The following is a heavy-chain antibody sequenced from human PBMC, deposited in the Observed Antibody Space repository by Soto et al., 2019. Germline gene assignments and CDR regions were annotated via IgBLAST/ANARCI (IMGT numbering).Heavy chain of an antibody. CDR3: AREAYYYGSGSYYNGYYGMDV. J-gene: IGHJ6*02. V-gene: IGHV1-18*01. CDR1: GYTFTSYG. Sequence: GSVKVSCKASGYTFTSYGISWVRQAPGQGLEWMGWISAYKGNTNYAQKLQGRVTMTTDTSTGTAYMELRSLRSDDTAVYYCAREAYYYGSGSYYNGYYGMDVWGQGTTVTVSS. D-gene: IGHD3-10*01. CDR2: ISAYKGNT.